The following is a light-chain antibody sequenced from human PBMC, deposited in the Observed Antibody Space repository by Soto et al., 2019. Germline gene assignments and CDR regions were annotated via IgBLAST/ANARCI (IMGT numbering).Light chain of an antibody. J-gene: IGKJ1*01. CDR3: QQYGTSPRT. V-gene: IGKV3-20*01. CDR1: QSISTSY. CDR2: GVS. Sequence: EVVLTQSPGTLSLSPGERATLSCRASQSISTSYLAWYQQKSGQAPRLLMYGVSTRATGIPDRFSGSGSGTDFTLTISRLEPEDFGVYYFQQYGTSPRTFGQGTKVEIK.